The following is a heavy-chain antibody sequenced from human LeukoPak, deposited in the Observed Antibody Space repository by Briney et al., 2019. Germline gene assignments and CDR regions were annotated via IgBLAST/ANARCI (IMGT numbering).Heavy chain of an antibody. J-gene: IGHJ4*02. D-gene: IGHD3-22*01. V-gene: IGHV3-48*03. CDR3: ARGDSSGYPYYFDY. Sequence: PGGSLRLSCAASGFTFSSYEMNWVRQAPGKGLEWVSYITSSGGTIYYADSVKGRFTISRDNAQNSLYLQMNSLRDEDTAVYYCARGDSSGYPYYFDYWGQGTLVTVSS. CDR2: ITSSGGTI. CDR1: GFTFSSYE.